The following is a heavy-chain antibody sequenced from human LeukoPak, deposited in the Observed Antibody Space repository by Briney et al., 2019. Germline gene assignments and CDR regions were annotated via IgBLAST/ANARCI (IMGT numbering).Heavy chain of an antibody. V-gene: IGHV3-23*01. CDR2: ISNSGGST. CDR1: GFTFSSYV. J-gene: IGHJ5*02. Sequence: PGGSLRLSCAAPGFTFSSYVMSWVRQAPGKGLEWVSSISNSGGSTYYADSVKGRFTISRDNSKNTLYLQMNSLRAEDTAVYYCAKSGGNDYDFWSGYLTWGQGTLVTVSS. D-gene: IGHD3-3*01. CDR3: AKSGGNDYDFWSGYLT.